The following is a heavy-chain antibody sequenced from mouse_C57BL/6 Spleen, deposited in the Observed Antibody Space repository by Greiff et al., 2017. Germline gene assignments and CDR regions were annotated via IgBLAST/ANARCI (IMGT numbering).Heavy chain of an antibody. CDR1: GFTLTSYG. D-gene: IGHD3-1*01. CDR3: ANRGRDWYFDV. Sequence: VKLKQSGPGLVAPSQSLSITCTVSGFTLTSYGVSWVRQPPGKGLEWLGVIWGDGSTNYHSAPISSLSISQDNSKSQVFLKLISLETYDTASYYCANRGRDWYFDVWGTGTTVTVSS. V-gene: IGHV2-3*01. CDR2: IWGDGST. J-gene: IGHJ1*03.